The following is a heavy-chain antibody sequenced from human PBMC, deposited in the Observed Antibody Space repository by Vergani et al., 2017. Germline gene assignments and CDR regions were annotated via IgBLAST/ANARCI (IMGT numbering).Heavy chain of an antibody. CDR3: RGEMDV. Sequence: QVNLVGSGGGVVQPVRSLRLSCATYGFILQNYTMHWVRQAPGKGLEWVALISNDGRHTYYADSVRGRFSISRDNSKNTLYLQRNSLRTEDTANYYCRGEMDVGGKGATVGVSS. J-gene: IGHJ6*03. CDR1: GFILQNYT. CDR2: ISNDGRHT. V-gene: IGHV3-30*04.